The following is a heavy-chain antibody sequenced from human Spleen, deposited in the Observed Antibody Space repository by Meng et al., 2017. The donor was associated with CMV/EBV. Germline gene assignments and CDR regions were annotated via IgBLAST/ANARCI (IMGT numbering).Heavy chain of an antibody. CDR2: IYYSGST. CDR1: GGSFSGYY. Sequence: SETLSLTCAVYGGSFSGYYWSWIRQPPGKGLEWIGTIYYSGSTYYNPSLKSRVTISVDTSKNQFSLKLSSVTAADTAVYYCARGVRGSGSRYFYWGQGRLVTVSS. V-gene: IGHV4-34*01. D-gene: IGHD1-14*01. J-gene: IGHJ4*02. CDR3: ARGVRGSGSRYFY.